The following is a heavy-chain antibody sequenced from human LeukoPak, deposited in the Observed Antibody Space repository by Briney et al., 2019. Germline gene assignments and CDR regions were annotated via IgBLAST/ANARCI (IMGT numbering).Heavy chain of an antibody. J-gene: IGHJ5*02. Sequence: PSGTLSLTCAVSGDSISSSNWWSWVRQPPGKGLEWIGEIYHSGNTNYNPSLKSRVTISVDKSKNQFSLNLSSMTAADTAVYYCAARGYYNWFDPWGQGTLVTVSS. CDR1: GDSISSSNW. CDR2: IYHSGNT. CDR3: AARGYYNWFDP. V-gene: IGHV4-4*02. D-gene: IGHD1-26*01.